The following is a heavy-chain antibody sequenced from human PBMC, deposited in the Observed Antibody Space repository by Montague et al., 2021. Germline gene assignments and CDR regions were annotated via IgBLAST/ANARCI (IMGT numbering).Heavy chain of an antibody. CDR1: GFSFSSYW. D-gene: IGHD6-13*01. J-gene: IGHJ3*02. Sequence: SLRLSCAASGFSFSSYWMHWVRQAPWKGLLWVSRITLDGSSTTFADSVKGRFTTSRYNAKATLYLQMNSLRVEDTAVYYCARNLASAAPGAFDIWGQGTMVTVSS. CDR3: ARNLASAAPGAFDI. V-gene: IGHV3-74*01. CDR2: ITLDGSST.